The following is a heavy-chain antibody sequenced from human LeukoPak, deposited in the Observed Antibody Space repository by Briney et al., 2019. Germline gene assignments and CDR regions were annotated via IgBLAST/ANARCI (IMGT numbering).Heavy chain of an antibody. CDR2: IIPIFGTA. Sequence: GASVEVSCKASGGTFSSYAISWVRQAPGQGLEWMGGIIPIFGTANYAQKFQGRVTITADESTSTAYMELSSLRSEDTAVYYCARGSLDIVVALNWFDPWGQGTLVTVSS. D-gene: IGHD2-15*01. J-gene: IGHJ5*02. V-gene: IGHV1-69*01. CDR3: ARGSLDIVVALNWFDP. CDR1: GGTFSSYA.